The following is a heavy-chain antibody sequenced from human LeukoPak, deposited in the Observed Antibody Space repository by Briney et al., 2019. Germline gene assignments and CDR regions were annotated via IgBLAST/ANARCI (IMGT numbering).Heavy chain of an antibody. CDR3: AKVYSHYDILTGYYYYYYYMDV. V-gene: IGHV3-23*01. Sequence: PGGSLRLSCAASGFTFSSYGMSWVRQAPGKGLEWVSAISGSGGSTYYADSVKGRFTISRDNSKNTLYLQMNSLRAEDTAVYYCAKVYSHYDILTGYYYYYYYMDVWGKGTTVTISS. CDR2: ISGSGGST. CDR1: GFTFSSYG. D-gene: IGHD3-9*01. J-gene: IGHJ6*03.